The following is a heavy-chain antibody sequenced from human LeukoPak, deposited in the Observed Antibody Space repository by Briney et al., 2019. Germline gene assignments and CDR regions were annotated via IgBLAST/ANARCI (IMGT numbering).Heavy chain of an antibody. CDR1: GFTFSSYW. Sequence: GGSLRLSCAASGFTFSSYWMSWVRQAPGKGLEWVANIKQDGSGKHYVDSMKGRFTISRDNAKNSLYLQMNSLRAEDTAVYYCARSRVNYYDEEQYFDYWGQGNLVTVSS. D-gene: IGHD3-16*01. CDR2: IKQDGSGK. J-gene: IGHJ4*02. CDR3: ARSRVNYYDEEQYFDY. V-gene: IGHV3-7*03.